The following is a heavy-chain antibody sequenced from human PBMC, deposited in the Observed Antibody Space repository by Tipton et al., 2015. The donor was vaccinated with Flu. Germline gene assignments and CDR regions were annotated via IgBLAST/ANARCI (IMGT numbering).Heavy chain of an antibody. V-gene: IGHV4-34*01. CDR2: INQSRTT. Sequence: TLSLTCGIYGGSFSGFFSGYYWSWIRQPPGKGLVWIGEINQSRTTNYNPSLKSRVTISVDTSKKQFSLKLTSVTAAETAVYYCASKVANWGVWEPLDYWGQGTLVTVSS. D-gene: IGHD7-27*01. CDR3: ASKVANWGVWEPLDY. J-gene: IGHJ4*02. CDR1: GGSFSGFFSGYY.